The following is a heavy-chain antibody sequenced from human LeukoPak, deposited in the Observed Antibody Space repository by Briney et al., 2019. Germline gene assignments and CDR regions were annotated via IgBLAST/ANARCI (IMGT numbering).Heavy chain of an antibody. V-gene: IGHV3-30*18. Sequence: GGSLRLSCAASGFTFSSYGMHWVRQAPGKGLEWVAVISYDGSNKYYADSVKGRFTISRDNSKNTLYLQMNSLRAEDTAVYYCAKGRSSGWYLYNDQPLSDYWGQGTLVTVSS. D-gene: IGHD6-19*01. CDR2: ISYDGSNK. J-gene: IGHJ4*02. CDR3: AKGRSSGWYLYNDQPLSDY. CDR1: GFTFSSYG.